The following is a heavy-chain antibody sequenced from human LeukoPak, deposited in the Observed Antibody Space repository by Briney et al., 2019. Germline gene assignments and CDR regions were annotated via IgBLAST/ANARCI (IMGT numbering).Heavy chain of an antibody. CDR1: GSIVSNDW. J-gene: IGHJ4*02. CDR2: IYSGGST. D-gene: IGHD6-13*01. Sequence: ETLSLTCTVSGGSIVSNDWWSWVRQAPGKGLEWVSVIYSGGSTYYADSVKGRFTTSRDNSKNTLYLQMNSLRAEDTAVYYCARENSSSLDYWDQGTLVTVSS. CDR3: ARENSSSLDY. V-gene: IGHV3-53*01.